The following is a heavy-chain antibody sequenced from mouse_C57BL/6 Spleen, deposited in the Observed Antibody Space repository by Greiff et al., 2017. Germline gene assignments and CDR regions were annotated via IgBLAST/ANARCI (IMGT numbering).Heavy chain of an antibody. V-gene: IGHV1-61*01. CDR1: GYTFTSYW. D-gene: IGHD2-4*01. CDR3: ARGGDDYNDADWFAY. Sequence: VQLQQPGAELVRPGSSVKLSCKASGYTFTSYWMDWVKQRPGHGLEWIGNIYPSDSETHYNQKFKDKATLTVDKSSSTAYMQLSSLTSEDSAVYYCARGGDDYNDADWFAYWGQGTLVTVSA. CDR2: IYPSDSET. J-gene: IGHJ3*01.